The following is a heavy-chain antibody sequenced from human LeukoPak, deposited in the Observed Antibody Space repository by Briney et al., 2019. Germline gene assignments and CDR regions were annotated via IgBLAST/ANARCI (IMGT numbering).Heavy chain of an antibody. D-gene: IGHD3-22*01. CDR3: AGAGDYYSPGDY. J-gene: IGHJ4*02. CDR2: TRNKANSYSK. CDR1: GFTLSDHY. Sequence: GGSLRLSCAASGFTLSDHYMDWVRQAPEKGLEWVARTRNKANSYSKEYAASVKGRFTISRDESTNSLYPQMNNLKTDDTAVYYCAGAGDYYSPGDYWGQGTLVTVSS. V-gene: IGHV3-72*01.